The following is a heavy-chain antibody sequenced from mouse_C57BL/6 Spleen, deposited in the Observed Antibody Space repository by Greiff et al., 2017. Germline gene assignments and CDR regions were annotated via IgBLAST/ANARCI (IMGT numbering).Heavy chain of an antibody. V-gene: IGHV3-1*01. D-gene: IGHD2-3*01. CDR3: ARGGDGYFDY. CDR1: GYSITSGYD. CDR2: ISYSGST. J-gene: IGHJ2*01. Sequence: ESGPGMVKPSQSLSLTCTVTGYSITSGYDWHWIRHFPGNKLEWMGYISYSGSTNYNPSLKSRISITHDTSKNHFFLKLNSVTTEDTATYYCARGGDGYFDYWGQGTTLTVSS.